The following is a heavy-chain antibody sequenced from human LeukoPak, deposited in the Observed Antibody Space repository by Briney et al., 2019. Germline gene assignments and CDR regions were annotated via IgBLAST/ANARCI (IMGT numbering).Heavy chain of an antibody. CDR3: ARLAAVPG. J-gene: IGHJ1*01. CDR2: IHPNSGGT. V-gene: IGHV1-2*02. Sequence: ASVKVSCKASGYTFTGYYLHWVRQAPGQGFEWMGWIHPNSGGTNYAQKFQGRVTMTRDTSTSTAYMELSSLRSDDTAVYYCARLAAVPGWGQGTLVTVSS. CDR1: GYTFTGYY. D-gene: IGHD6-19*01.